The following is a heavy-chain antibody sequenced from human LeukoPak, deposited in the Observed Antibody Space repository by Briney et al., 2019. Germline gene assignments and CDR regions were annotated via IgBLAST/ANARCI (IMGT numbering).Heavy chain of an antibody. CDR1: GDSVSSNSAL. J-gene: IGHJ3*02. V-gene: IGHV6-1*01. CDR2: TYYRSKWYN. Sequence: SQTLSLTCAISGDSVSSNSALWNWIRQSPSRGLEWLGRTYYRSKWYNDYAVSVKSRITINADTSKNQFSLQLNSVTPEDTAVYYCANSKPMWNDAFDIWGQGTMVTVS. CDR3: ANSKPMWNDAFDI. D-gene: IGHD1-1*01.